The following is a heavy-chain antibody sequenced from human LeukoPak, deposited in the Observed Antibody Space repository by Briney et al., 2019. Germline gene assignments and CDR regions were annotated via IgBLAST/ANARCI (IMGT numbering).Heavy chain of an antibody. V-gene: IGHV3-30*02. CDR2: IRYDGSNK. CDR3: ARDHISYGDAFDI. J-gene: IGHJ3*02. D-gene: IGHD3-16*02. Sequence: GGSLRLSCGASGFTFSSYGMHWVRQAPGKGLEWVAFIRYDGSNKYYADSVKGRFTISRDNSKNTLYLQMNSLRAEDTAVYYCARDHISYGDAFDIWGQGTMVTVSS. CDR1: GFTFSSYG.